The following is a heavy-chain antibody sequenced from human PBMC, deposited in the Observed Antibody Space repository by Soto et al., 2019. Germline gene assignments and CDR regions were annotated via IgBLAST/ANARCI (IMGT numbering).Heavy chain of an antibody. CDR3: ARGGVRGVNFFNYMDV. D-gene: IGHD3-10*01. V-gene: IGHV1-3*01. J-gene: IGHJ6*03. CDR2: INAGKGNT. CDR1: GYTFTTYT. Sequence: ASVKVSCKASGYTFTTYTMHWVRQAPGQSLEWMGWINAGKGNTKYSEKFQGRVTITRDTSAITTYMELSSLRSDDTAVYYCARGGVRGVNFFNYMDVWGQGTTVTVSS.